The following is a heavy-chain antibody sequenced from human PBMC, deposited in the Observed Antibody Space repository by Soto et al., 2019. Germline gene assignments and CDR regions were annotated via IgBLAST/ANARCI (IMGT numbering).Heavy chain of an antibody. Sequence: QVQLVESGGGLVKPGGSLRLSCAASGFILSDYYISWIRQAPGKGLEWISYISSSGSTIYNADSVKGRFTISRDNAKNSVYLQMNSLRAEDTAMYYCARDKWGVGGLLDYWGQGTLVTVSS. CDR1: GFILSDYY. V-gene: IGHV3-11*01. CDR2: ISSSGSTI. D-gene: IGHD7-27*01. CDR3: ARDKWGVGGLLDY. J-gene: IGHJ4*02.